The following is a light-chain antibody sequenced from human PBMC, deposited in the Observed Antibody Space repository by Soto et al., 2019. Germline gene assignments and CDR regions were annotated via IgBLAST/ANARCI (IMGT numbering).Light chain of an antibody. J-gene: IGLJ7*01. CDR1: RSNIGRNV. CDR3: ATWDDSLNGWV. V-gene: IGLV1-36*01. CDR2: SDA. Sequence: QSVLTQPPSVSEAPRQRVTISCSGSRSNIGRNVVSWYQHLPGKAPKLLIYSDALLPSGVSDRFSGSKSGTSASLAISGLQSEDEADYYCATWDDSLNGWVFGGGTQLTVL.